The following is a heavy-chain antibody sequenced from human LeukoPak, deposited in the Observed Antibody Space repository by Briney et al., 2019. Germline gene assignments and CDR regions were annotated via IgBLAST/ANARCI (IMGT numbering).Heavy chain of an antibody. D-gene: IGHD6-19*01. V-gene: IGHV3-21*01. CDR3: ARDRSVAGTVDY. Sequence: GGSLRLSCAASGFSFSSYSMNWVRQAPGKGLEWGSSISSSSTFISYADSVKGRFTISRDNAKNSLYLQMNSLTAEDTAVYYCARDRSVAGTVDYWGQGTLVTVSS. CDR2: ISSSSTFI. J-gene: IGHJ4*02. CDR1: GFSFSSYS.